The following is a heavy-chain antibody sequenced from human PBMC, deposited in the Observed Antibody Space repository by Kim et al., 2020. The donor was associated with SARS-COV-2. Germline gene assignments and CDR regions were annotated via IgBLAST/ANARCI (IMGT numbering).Heavy chain of an antibody. D-gene: IGHD2-2*01. J-gene: IGHJ6*02. Sequence: GGSLRLSCTASGFTFSYYDMNWVRQAPGKGLEWVSSVSGSSSHIYYADSMEGRFTISRDNAKNSLYLQMNSLKAEDTAVYYCARVPPPPRNHGMDVWG. V-gene: IGHV3-21*01. CDR2: VSGSSSHI. CDR3: ARVPPPPRNHGMDV. CDR1: GFTFSYYD.